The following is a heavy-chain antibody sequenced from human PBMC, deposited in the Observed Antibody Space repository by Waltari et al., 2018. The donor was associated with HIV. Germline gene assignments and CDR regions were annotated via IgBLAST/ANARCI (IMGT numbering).Heavy chain of an antibody. D-gene: IGHD2-15*01. CDR1: GFSFSSYW. CDR2: IKQDGSGE. Sequence: EVQLVESGGALVQPGGSLRLSCAASGFSFSSYWMSWVRQAPGKGLEWVANIKQDGSGETYVDSVKGRFTISRDNAKNSLYLQVDSLRVEDTAVYHCARVQWGYPGLFEYW. J-gene: IGHJ4*01. V-gene: IGHV3-7*04. CDR3: ARVQWGYPGLFEY.